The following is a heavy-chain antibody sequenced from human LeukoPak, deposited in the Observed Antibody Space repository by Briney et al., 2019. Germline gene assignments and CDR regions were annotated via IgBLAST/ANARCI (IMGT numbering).Heavy chain of an antibody. CDR2: MNPNSGNT. V-gene: IGHV1-8*01. J-gene: IGHJ4*02. CDR1: GYTFTSYD. CDR3: ARDSYDSSGYYYRPLY. Sequence: GASVKVSCKASGYTFTSYDINWVRQATGQGLEWMGWMNPNSGNTGYAQKFQGRVTMTTDTSTSTAYMELRSLRSDDTAVYYCARDSYDSSGYYYRPLYWGQGTLVTVSS. D-gene: IGHD3-22*01.